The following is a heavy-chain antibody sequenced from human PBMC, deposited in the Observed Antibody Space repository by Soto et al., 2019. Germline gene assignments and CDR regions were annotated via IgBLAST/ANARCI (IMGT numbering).Heavy chain of an antibody. V-gene: IGHV4-4*07. CDR1: GGSITNHY. D-gene: IGHD5-18*01. CDR2: IYPSGRA. J-gene: IGHJ2*01. Sequence: QVQLQESGPRLVTPSETLTLTCSLSGGSITNHYWGWIRQPPRKGLEFIGRIYPSGRAHYNPSLQSRVTMSVKTAKNLFSLKVNSVPAADTAIYYCARDYDVNTAVDYWYFDLWGRGTLGTVSS. CDR3: ARDYDVNTAVDYWYFDL.